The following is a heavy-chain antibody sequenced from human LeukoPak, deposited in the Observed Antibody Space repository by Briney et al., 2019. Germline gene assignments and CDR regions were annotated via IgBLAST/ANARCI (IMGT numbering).Heavy chain of an antibody. CDR2: TKQDGSEK. D-gene: IGHD1-7*01. J-gene: IGHJ4*02. V-gene: IGHV3-7*01. CDR3: VGWGISGITNH. CDR1: ELTFSTSW. Sequence: GGSLRLSCAVSELTFSTSWMSWVRQAPGKGLEWVAQTKQDGSEKYYVDSVKGRFTTSRDKNSLFLQMNSVRAEDTAVYYCVGWGISGITNHWGQGTLVTVSS.